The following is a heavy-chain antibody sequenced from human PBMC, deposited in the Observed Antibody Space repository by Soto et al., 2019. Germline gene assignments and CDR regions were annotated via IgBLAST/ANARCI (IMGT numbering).Heavy chain of an antibody. CDR2: IVVGSANT. D-gene: IGHD6-19*01. J-gene: IGHJ6*02. CDR3: ASWGIAVPLVRSNIHYYYGMDV. Sequence: ASVKVSCKASGFTLSSSAVHWVRQARGQRLEWIGWIVVGSANTNYAQKFQDRVTITRDMSTSTAYMELSSLRSEDTAVYYCASWGIAVPLVRSNIHYYYGMDVWGQGTTVTVSS. V-gene: IGHV1-58*01. CDR1: GFTLSSSA.